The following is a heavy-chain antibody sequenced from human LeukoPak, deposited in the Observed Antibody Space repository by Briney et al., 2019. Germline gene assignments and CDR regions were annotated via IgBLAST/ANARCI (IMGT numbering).Heavy chain of an antibody. CDR2: ISGSGGST. CDR3: AKQPYSSSSSTTFDS. CDR1: GFTFSSYA. J-gene: IGHJ4*02. Sequence: GCLRLSCAASGFTFSSYAMSWVRQAPGKGLEWVSAISGSGGSTYYADSVKGRFTISRDNSKNTLYLQMNSLRAEDTAVYYCAKQPYSSSSSTTFDSWGQGTLVTVSS. D-gene: IGHD6-6*01. V-gene: IGHV3-23*01.